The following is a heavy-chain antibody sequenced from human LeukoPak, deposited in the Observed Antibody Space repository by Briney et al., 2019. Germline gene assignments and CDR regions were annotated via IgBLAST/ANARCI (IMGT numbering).Heavy chain of an antibody. D-gene: IGHD3-3*01. CDR3: ARVEHYLFGGKDYYYYMDV. Sequence: ASVKVSCKASGGTFSSYAISWVRQAPGQGLEWMGGIIPIFGTANYAQEFQDRLTMTTDTPTRTAYMVLRSLRSDDTAVYYCARVEHYLFGGKDYYYYMDVWGKGTTVTVSS. J-gene: IGHJ6*03. CDR1: GGTFSSYA. V-gene: IGHV1-69*05. CDR2: IIPIFGTA.